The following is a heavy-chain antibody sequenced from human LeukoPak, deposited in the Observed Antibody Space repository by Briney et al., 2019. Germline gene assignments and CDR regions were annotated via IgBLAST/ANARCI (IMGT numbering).Heavy chain of an antibody. CDR3: TRVEMVAFYSYYMDV. D-gene: IGHD5-24*01. V-gene: IGHV3-49*04. CDR1: GFTFGDYA. J-gene: IGHJ6*03. CDR2: IRRKPYGGTT. Sequence: PGGSLRLSCTASGFTFGDYAMSWVRQAPGKGLEWVGFIRRKPYGGTTEYAASVKGRFTISRDDSKSIAYLQMNSLNTEDTAVYYCTRVEMVAFYSYYMDVWGKGTTVTVSS.